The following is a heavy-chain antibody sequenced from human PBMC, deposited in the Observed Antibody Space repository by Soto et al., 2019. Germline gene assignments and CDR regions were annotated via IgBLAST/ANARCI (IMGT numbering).Heavy chain of an antibody. Sequence: SETLSLTCTVSGGSISSGGYYWIWIRQHPGKGLEWIGYIYYSGSTYYNPSLKSRVTISVDTSKNQFSLKLSSVTAADTAVYYCARVYYDSSGYSFDYWGQGTLVTVSS. V-gene: IGHV4-31*03. D-gene: IGHD3-22*01. J-gene: IGHJ4*02. CDR2: IYYSGST. CDR3: ARVYYDSSGYSFDY. CDR1: GGSISSGGYY.